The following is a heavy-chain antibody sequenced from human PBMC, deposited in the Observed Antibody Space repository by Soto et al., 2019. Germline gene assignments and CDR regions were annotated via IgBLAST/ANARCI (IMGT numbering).Heavy chain of an antibody. J-gene: IGHJ5*02. V-gene: IGHV3-48*02. Sequence: EVQLVESGGGLVQPGGSLRLSCTASGFTFSNYNMNWVRQAPGKGLEWVSYISSGSCSIHYADSVKGRFTISRDNAKNSLYLQMNSLRDEDTAMYYCARVNKGEGAATTNWGFDPWGQGTLVTVSS. CDR1: GFTFSNYN. D-gene: IGHD7-27*01. CDR3: ARVNKGEGAATTNWGFDP. CDR2: ISSGSCSI.